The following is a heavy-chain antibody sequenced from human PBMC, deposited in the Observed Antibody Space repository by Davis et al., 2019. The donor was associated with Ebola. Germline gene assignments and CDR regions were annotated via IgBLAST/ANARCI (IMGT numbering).Heavy chain of an antibody. CDR2: IYYSGST. V-gene: IGHV4-59*08. J-gene: IGHJ6*02. D-gene: IGHD3-10*01. Sequence: SETLSLTCTVPGGSISSYYWSWIRQPPGKGLEWIGYIYYSGSTNYNPSLKSRVTISVDTSKNQFSLKLSSVTAADTAVYYCARLRITMVRGVMPYYYGMDVWGQGTTVTVSS. CDR1: GGSISSYY. CDR3: ARLRITMVRGVMPYYYGMDV.